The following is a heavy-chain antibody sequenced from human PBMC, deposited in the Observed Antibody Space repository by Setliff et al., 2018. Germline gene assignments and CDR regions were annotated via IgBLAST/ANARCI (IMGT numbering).Heavy chain of an antibody. Sequence: ASVKVSCKTSGFVFITYAITWVRQAPGQGLEWMGWISGYYNKTNYAQKFQDRVTMTTDTSTGTAYMELTSLTSDDTALYYCVRGQGPRTVVAIPFDHWGQGTLVTVSS. J-gene: IGHJ4*02. D-gene: IGHD3-22*01. CDR3: VRGQGPRTVVAIPFDH. CDR2: ISGYYNKT. V-gene: IGHV1-18*01. CDR1: GFVFITYA.